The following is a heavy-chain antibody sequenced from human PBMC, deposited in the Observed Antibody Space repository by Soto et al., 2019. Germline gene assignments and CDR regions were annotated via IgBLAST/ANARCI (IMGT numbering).Heavy chain of an antibody. Sequence: PGGSLRLSCAASGFTFRNYWMNWARQAPGKGLEWVANIKQDGSEIYYVDAVKGRFTISRDNSENSLYLQMNSLRAEDTAVYYCAKWYKNARVMVYDMVWGQGTLVTVSS. CDR1: GFTFRNYW. D-gene: IGHD2-8*01. V-gene: IGHV3-7*03. CDR2: IKQDGSEI. J-gene: IGHJ4*02. CDR3: AKWYKNARVMVYDMV.